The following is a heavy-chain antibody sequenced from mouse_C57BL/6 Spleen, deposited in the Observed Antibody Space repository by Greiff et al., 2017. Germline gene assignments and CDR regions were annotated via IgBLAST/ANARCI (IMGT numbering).Heavy chain of an antibody. Sequence: EVKLMESEGGLVQPGSSMKLSCTASGFTFSDYYMAWVRQVPEKGLEWVANINYDGSSTYYLDSLKSRFIISRDNAKNILYLQMSSLKSEDTATYYCARGGYYDAMDDWGQGTSVTVSS. D-gene: IGHD2-2*01. J-gene: IGHJ4*01. V-gene: IGHV5-16*01. CDR1: GFTFSDYY. CDR3: ARGGYYDAMDD. CDR2: INYDGSST.